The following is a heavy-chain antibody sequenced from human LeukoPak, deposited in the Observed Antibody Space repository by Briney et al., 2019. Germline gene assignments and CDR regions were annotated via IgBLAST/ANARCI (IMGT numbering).Heavy chain of an antibody. CDR2: IKSDGSST. D-gene: IGHD3-16*01. J-gene: IGHJ3*02. Sequence: GGSLRLSCAASGFTFSSYWMHWVRQAPGKGLVWVSRIKSDGSSTTYADSVKGRFTISRDNAKNTLYLQMNSLRAEDTAVYYCARVGAATYAFDIWGQGTMVTVSS. CDR1: GFTFSSYW. V-gene: IGHV3-74*01. CDR3: ARVGAATYAFDI.